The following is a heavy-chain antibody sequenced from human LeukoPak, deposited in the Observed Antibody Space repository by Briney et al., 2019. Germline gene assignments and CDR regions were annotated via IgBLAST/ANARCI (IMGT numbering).Heavy chain of an antibody. CDR2: IYYSGST. Sequence: IPSETLSLTCTVSGGSISSYYWTWLRQPPGKGLEWIGYIYYSGSTNYNPSLKSRVTISVDTSKNQFSLKLSSVTAADTAVYYCARQGRGYGGNSDYWGQGTLGTVSS. D-gene: IGHD4-23*01. CDR3: ARQGRGYGGNSDY. J-gene: IGHJ4*02. CDR1: GGSISSYY. V-gene: IGHV4-59*08.